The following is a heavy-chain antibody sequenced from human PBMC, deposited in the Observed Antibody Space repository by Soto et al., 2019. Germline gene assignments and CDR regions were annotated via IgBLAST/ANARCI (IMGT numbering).Heavy chain of an antibody. D-gene: IGHD3-3*01. Sequence: ASVKVSCKASGYTFTSYGISWVRQAPGQGLEWMGWISAYNGNTNYAQKLQGRVTMTTDTSTSPAYMEPRSLRSDDTAVYSCARDQVPYYDCWRGYYFAAFDIWGKGTMVPVS. CDR2: ISAYNGNT. CDR3: ARDQVPYYDCWRGYYFAAFDI. CDR1: GYTFTSYG. J-gene: IGHJ3*02. V-gene: IGHV1-18*01.